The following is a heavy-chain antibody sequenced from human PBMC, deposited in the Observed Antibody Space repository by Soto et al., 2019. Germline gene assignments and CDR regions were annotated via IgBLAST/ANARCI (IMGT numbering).Heavy chain of an antibody. CDR1: GGSFSGYY. J-gene: IGHJ5*02. CDR2: INHSGST. V-gene: IGHV4-34*01. Sequence: PSETLSLTCAVYGGSFSGYYWSWIRQPPGKGLEWIGEINHSGSTNYNPSLKSRVTISVDTSKNQFSLKLGSVSAAHTPVYYCARGRPRSSITIFGVVIDSSGWFDPWGQGTLVTVSS. CDR3: ARGRPRSSITIFGVVIDSSGWFDP. D-gene: IGHD3-3*01.